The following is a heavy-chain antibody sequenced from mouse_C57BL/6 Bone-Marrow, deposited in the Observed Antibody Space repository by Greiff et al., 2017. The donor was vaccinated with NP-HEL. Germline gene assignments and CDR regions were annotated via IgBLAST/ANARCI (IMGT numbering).Heavy chain of an antibody. Sequence: QVQLQQSGAELARPGASVKLSCKASGYTFTSYGISWVKQRTGQGLEWIGEIYPRSGNTYYNEKFKGKATLTADKSSSTAYMELRSLTSDDAAVYFCARGGTGALAWFAYWGQGTLVTVSA. CDR2: IYPRSGNT. J-gene: IGHJ3*01. CDR3: ARGGTGALAWFAY. D-gene: IGHD4-1*01. V-gene: IGHV1-81*01. CDR1: GYTFTSYG.